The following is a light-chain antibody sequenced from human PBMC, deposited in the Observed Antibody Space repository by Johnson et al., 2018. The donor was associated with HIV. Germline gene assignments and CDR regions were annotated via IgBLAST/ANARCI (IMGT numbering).Light chain of an antibody. J-gene: IGLJ1*01. Sequence: QSVLTQPPSVSAAPGQKVTISCFGSDSNIGNNYVSWYQQVPGTAPKLLIYDNDKRPSGIPDRFSGSKSGTSATLGITGLQTGDEADYYCETWDSSLSGVFGTGTKVVVL. CDR1: DSNIGNNY. CDR3: ETWDSSLSGV. V-gene: IGLV1-51*01. CDR2: DND.